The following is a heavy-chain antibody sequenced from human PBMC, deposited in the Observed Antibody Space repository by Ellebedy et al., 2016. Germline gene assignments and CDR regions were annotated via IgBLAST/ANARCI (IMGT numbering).Heavy chain of an antibody. D-gene: IGHD1-14*01. V-gene: IGHV4-34*01. CDR1: GGSFSDYY. CDR3: TRGPDHAKTGY. J-gene: IGHJ1*01. Sequence: SETLSLXXAVYGGSFSDYYWSWIRQPPGKGLEWIGEFTHDGYINYNTSLKSRVTISVDTSKNQFSLKLSSVTAADTAVYYCTRGPDHAKTGYWGQGTPVTVSS. CDR2: FTHDGYI.